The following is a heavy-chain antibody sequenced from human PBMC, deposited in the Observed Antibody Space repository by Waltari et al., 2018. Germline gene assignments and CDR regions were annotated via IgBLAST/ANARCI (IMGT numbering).Heavy chain of an antibody. CDR1: GGSISSYY. J-gene: IGHJ6*02. D-gene: IGHD2-15*01. V-gene: IGHV4-59*01. Sequence: QVQLQESGPGLVKPSETLSLTCTVSGGSISSYYWSWIRQPPGKGLEWIGYIYYSGSTTYNPSRKSRVTISVDTSKNQFSLKLSSVTAADTAVYYCARVHLPYCSGGSCQWYGMDVWGQGTTVTVSS. CDR3: ARVHLPYCSGGSCQWYGMDV. CDR2: IYYSGST.